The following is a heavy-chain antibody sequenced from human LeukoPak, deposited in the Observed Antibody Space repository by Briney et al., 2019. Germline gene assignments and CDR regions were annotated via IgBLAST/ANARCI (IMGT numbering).Heavy chain of an antibody. CDR3: ARAGYSSSWYVD. CDR2: MNPNSGNT. D-gene: IGHD6-13*01. Sequence: ASVKVSCKASGYTFTSYDINWVRQATGQGLEWMGWMNPNSGNTGYAQRFQGRVTMTRNTSISTAYMELSSLRSEDTAVYYCARAGYSSSWYVDWGQGTLVTVSS. V-gene: IGHV1-8*01. J-gene: IGHJ4*02. CDR1: GYTFTSYD.